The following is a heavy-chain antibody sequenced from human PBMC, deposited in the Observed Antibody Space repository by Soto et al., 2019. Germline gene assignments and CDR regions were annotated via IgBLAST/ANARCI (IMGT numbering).Heavy chain of an antibody. D-gene: IGHD5-12*01. CDR2: INHSGTT. CDR3: VATTMAYYYGMDV. Sequence: QVQLQQWGAGLLKPSETLTLTCAVYGGSFSDYFWSWIRQPPGKGLECLGEINHSGTTNYNPSLKSRVTSSLDTSMNHFSLNLTSVTAADTAVYYSVATTMAYYYGMDVWGQGTTVTVSS. CDR1: GGSFSDYF. J-gene: IGHJ6*02. V-gene: IGHV4-34*01.